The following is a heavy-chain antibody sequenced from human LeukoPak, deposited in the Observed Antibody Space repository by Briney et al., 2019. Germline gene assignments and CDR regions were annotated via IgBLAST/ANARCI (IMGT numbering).Heavy chain of an antibody. Sequence: SETLSLTCTVSGGSISSYYWSWIRQPPGKGLEWIGYIYYSGSTNYNPSLNSRVTISVDTSKNQFSLKLSSVTAADTAVYYCARTTPDSSGFNYWGQGTLVTVSS. CDR2: IYYSGST. V-gene: IGHV4-59*01. J-gene: IGHJ4*02. CDR3: ARTTPDSSGFNY. D-gene: IGHD3-22*01. CDR1: GGSISSYY.